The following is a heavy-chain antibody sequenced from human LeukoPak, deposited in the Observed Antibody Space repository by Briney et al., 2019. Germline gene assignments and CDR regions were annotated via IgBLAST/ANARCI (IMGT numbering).Heavy chain of an antibody. V-gene: IGHV6-1*01. Sequence: SQTLSLTCAISGDSVSSNSVAWNWIRQSPSRGLEWLGRTYYRSKWYNDYAVAVKSRITINPDTSKNQFSLQLNSVTPEDTAVYYCARDIAARRSGWFDPWGQGTLVTVSS. CDR3: ARDIAARRSGWFDP. CDR1: GDSVSSNSVA. D-gene: IGHD6-13*01. CDR2: TYYRSKWYN. J-gene: IGHJ5*02.